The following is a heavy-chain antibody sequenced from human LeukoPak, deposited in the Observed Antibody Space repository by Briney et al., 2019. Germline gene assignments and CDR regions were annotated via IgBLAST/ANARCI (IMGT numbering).Heavy chain of an antibody. J-gene: IGHJ4*02. CDR3: AREYILTAYYGDY. V-gene: IGHV1-2*02. CDR1: GFTFNAYN. D-gene: IGHD3-9*01. Sequence: ASVKVTCKASGFTFNAYNIHWVRQAPGQGLEWMGWINPKSGGANYAQKFQGRVTMTWDTSISTAYMELSRLRSDDTAVYYCAREYILTAYYGDYWGQGTLVTVSS. CDR2: INPKSGGA.